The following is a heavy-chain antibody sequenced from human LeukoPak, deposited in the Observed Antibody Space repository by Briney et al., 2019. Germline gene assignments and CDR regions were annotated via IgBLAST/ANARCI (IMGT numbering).Heavy chain of an antibody. CDR1: GFTFGSYW. J-gene: IGHJ4*02. V-gene: IGHV3-7*01. D-gene: IGHD2-2*01. CDR3: ARDLASHDDY. CDR2: IKQDGSEK. Sequence: GGSLRLSCAASGFTFGSYWMSWVRQAPGKGLEWVANIKQDGSEKYYVDSVKGRFTISRDNAKNSLYLQMNSLRAEDTAVYYCARDLASHDDYWGQGTLVTVSS.